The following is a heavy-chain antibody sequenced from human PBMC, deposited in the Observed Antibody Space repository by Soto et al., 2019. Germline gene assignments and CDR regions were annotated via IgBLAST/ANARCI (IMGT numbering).Heavy chain of an antibody. CDR3: ARAGFINDY. CDR2: INHSGST. D-gene: IGHD3-10*01. J-gene: IGHJ4*02. Sequence: SETLSLTCAVYGGSFSGYYWSWIRQPPGKGLEWIGEINHSGSTNYNPSLKSRVTLSVDTSKNQFSLKLSSVTAADTAVYYCARAGFINDYWGQGTLVTVSS. CDR1: GGSFSGYY. V-gene: IGHV4-34*01.